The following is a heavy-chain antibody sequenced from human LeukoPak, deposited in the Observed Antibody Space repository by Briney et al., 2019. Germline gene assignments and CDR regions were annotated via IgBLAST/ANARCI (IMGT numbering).Heavy chain of an antibody. Sequence: SSETLSLTCAVSGYSISSGYYWSWIRQPAGKGLEWIGRIYTSGTTNYNPSLKSRVTMSVDTSKNHFSLQLRSVTAADTAVYYCASTTYDYDTSGHYFLDYWGQGSLVTVSS. J-gene: IGHJ4*02. V-gene: IGHV4-4*07. CDR2: IYTSGTT. D-gene: IGHD3-22*01. CDR1: GYSISSGYY. CDR3: ASTTYDYDTSGHYFLDY.